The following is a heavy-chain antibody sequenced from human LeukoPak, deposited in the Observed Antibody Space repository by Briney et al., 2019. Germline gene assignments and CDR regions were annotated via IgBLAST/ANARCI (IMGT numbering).Heavy chain of an antibody. J-gene: IGHJ4*02. D-gene: IGHD4-23*01. V-gene: IGHV4-31*03. Sequence: SQTLSLTCTVSGGSISSGGYYWSWIRQHPGKGLEWIGYIYYSGSTYYNPSLKSRVTVSVDTSKNQFSLKLSSVTAADTAVYYCARVIRWGPYGGNDYWGQGTLVTVSS. CDR2: IYYSGST. CDR3: ARVIRWGPYGGNDY. CDR1: GGSISSGGYY.